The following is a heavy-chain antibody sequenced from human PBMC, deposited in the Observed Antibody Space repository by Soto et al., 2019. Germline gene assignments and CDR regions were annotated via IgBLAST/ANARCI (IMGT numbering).Heavy chain of an antibody. CDR2: IYYSGST. Sequence: PSETLSLTCTVSGGSISSYYWCRVREPPGKGLEWIGCIYYSGSTNYNPSLKSRVTISVDTSKKQCSLKLSSVTAADTAVYYCARQTDYGDYSWGYWGQRSLGTVSS. CDR1: GGSISSYY. V-gene: IGHV4-59*08. J-gene: IGHJ4*02. CDR3: ARQTDYGDYSWGY. D-gene: IGHD4-17*01.